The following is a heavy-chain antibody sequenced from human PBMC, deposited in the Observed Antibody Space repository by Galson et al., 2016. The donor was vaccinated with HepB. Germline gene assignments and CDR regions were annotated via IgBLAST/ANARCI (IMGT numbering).Heavy chain of an antibody. CDR1: GFTFSRAW. J-gene: IGHJ4*02. Sequence: SLRFSCAASGFTFSRAWMNWVRQAPGKGLEWVGRIKSYTDGGTTEYAAPMKGRFTFSRDESNNRLYVQMNSLKTEDTAVYYCTTSSTRGYTYGPSAYWGRGTLVAVSS. D-gene: IGHD5-18*01. CDR3: TTSSTRGYTYGPSAY. V-gene: IGHV3-15*01. CDR2: IKSYTDGGTT.